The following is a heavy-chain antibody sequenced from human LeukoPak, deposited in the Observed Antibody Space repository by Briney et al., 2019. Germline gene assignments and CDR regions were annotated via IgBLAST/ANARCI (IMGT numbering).Heavy chain of an antibody. Sequence: ASVKVSCKASGYTFTSYGISWVRQAPGQGLEWMGWISAYNGNTNYAQKLQGRVTITADKSTSTAYMELSSLRSEDTAVYYCARKGRWLQLDAFDIWGQGTMVTVSS. D-gene: IGHD5-24*01. V-gene: IGHV1-18*01. CDR1: GYTFTSYG. J-gene: IGHJ3*02. CDR2: ISAYNGNT. CDR3: ARKGRWLQLDAFDI.